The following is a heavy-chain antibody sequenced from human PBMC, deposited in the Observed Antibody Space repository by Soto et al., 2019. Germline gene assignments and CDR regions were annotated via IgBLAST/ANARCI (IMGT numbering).Heavy chain of an antibody. CDR1: GFTFSSYA. Sequence: GGSLRLSCAASGFTFSSYAMHWVRQAPGKGLQWVAVIAYDGSDKYYADSVKGRFTMSRDNSKNTLYLQVNSLRAEDTAVYYCARDGPLLTISPSYGLDVWGQGTTVTVSS. CDR2: IAYDGSDK. D-gene: IGHD3-3*02. J-gene: IGHJ6*02. V-gene: IGHV3-30-3*01. CDR3: ARDGPLLTISPSYGLDV.